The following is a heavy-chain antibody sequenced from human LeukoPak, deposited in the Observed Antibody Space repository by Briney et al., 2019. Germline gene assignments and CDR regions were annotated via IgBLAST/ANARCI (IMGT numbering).Heavy chain of an antibody. Sequence: SETLSLTCTVSGGSISSYYWSWIRQPPGKGLEWIGYIYYSGSTYYNPSLKSRVTISVDTSKNQFSLKLSSVTAADTAVYYCARDTAYYDSSGYLTWGQGTLVTVSS. J-gene: IGHJ5*02. CDR3: ARDTAYYDSSGYLT. D-gene: IGHD3-22*01. V-gene: IGHV4-59*12. CDR2: IYYSGST. CDR1: GGSISSYY.